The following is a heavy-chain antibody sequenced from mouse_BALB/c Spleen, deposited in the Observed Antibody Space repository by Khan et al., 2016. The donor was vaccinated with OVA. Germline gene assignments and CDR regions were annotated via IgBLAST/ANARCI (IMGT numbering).Heavy chain of an antibody. J-gene: IGHJ4*01. Sequence: QVQLQQSGAELARPGASVKMSCKASGYTFTTYTMHWVKQRPGQGLEWIGYTNPSSGYSNYNQKFKDKATLTADNSSSTACMQLSSLTSEDSAVYYCARTYQDYDGYYTMDYWGQGTSVTVSS. CDR2: TNPSSGYS. CDR3: ARTYQDYDGYYTMDY. V-gene: IGHV1-4*01. D-gene: IGHD2-4*01. CDR1: GYTFTTYT.